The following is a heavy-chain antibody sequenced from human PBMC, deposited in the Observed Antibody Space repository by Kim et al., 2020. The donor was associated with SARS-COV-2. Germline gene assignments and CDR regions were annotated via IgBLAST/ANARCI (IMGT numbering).Heavy chain of an antibody. D-gene: IGHD6-19*01. CDR3: ARIGSGWYGGVTN. J-gene: IGHJ4*02. CDR1: GFTFSSYW. V-gene: IGHV3-7*01. CDR2: IKQDGSEK. Sequence: GGSLRLSCAASGFTFSSYWMSWVRQAPGKGLEWVANIKQDGSEKYYVDSVKGRFTISRDNAKNSLYLQMNSLRAEDTAVYYCARIGSGWYGGVTNWGQGTLVTVSS.